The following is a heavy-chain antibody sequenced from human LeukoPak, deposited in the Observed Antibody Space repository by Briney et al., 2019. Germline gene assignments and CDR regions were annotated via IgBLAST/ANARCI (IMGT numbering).Heavy chain of an antibody. CDR1: GGTFSSYA. J-gene: IGHJ3*02. V-gene: IGHV1-69*05. D-gene: IGHD3-22*01. CDR2: IIPIFGTA. CDR3: ARGEFDDSSGYGDAFDI. Sequence: SVKVSCKASGGTFSSYAISWGRQAPGQGLEWMGGIIPIFGTANYAQKFQGRVTITTDESTSTAYMELSSLRSEDTAVHYCARGEFDDSSGYGDAFDIWGQGTMVTVSS.